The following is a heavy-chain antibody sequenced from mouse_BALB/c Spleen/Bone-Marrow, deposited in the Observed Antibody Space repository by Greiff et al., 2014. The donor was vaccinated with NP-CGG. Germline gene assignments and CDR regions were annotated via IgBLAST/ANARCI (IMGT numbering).Heavy chain of an antibody. CDR1: GLTFSDYY. D-gene: IGHD1-2*01. Sequence: EVQVVESGGGLVKPGGSLKLSCAASGLTFSDYYMYWVRQTPEKRLEWVATISDGGSYIYYPDSVKGRFTISRDNAKNNLYLQMSSLKSEDTAMYYCARDRRITTATYAMDYWGQGTSVTVSS. CDR3: ARDRRITTATYAMDY. J-gene: IGHJ4*01. V-gene: IGHV5-4*02. CDR2: ISDGGSYI.